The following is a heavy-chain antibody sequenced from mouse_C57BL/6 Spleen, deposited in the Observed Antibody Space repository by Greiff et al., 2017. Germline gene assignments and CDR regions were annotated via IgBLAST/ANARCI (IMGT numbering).Heavy chain of an antibody. Sequence: QVQLQQPGAELVKPGASVKLSCKASGYTFTSYWMHWVKHRPGQGLEWIGMIHPNSGSTNYNEKFKSKATLTVDKSSSTAYMQLSSLTSEDSAVYYCARSSDYDFYYARDYWGQGTSVTVSS. CDR2: IHPNSGST. CDR1: GYTFTSYW. D-gene: IGHD2-4*01. J-gene: IGHJ4*01. V-gene: IGHV1-64*01. CDR3: ARSSDYDFYYARDY.